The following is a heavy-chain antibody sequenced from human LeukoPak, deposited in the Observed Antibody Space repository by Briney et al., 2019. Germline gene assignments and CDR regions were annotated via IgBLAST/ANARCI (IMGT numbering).Heavy chain of an antibody. J-gene: IGHJ4*02. D-gene: IGHD3-10*01. CDR3: AGNKAYYYGSGSYLY. CDR2: INHSGST. Sequence: GSLRLSCAASGFTFNNYAMSWIRQPPGKGLEWIGEINHSGSTNYNPSLKSRVTISVDTSKNQFSLKLSSVTAADTAVYYCAGNKAYYYGSGSYLYWGQGTLVTVSS. CDR1: GFTFNNYA. V-gene: IGHV4-34*08.